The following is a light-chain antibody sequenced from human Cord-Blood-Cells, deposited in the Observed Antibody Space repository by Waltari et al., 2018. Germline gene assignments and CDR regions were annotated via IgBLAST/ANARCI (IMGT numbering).Light chain of an antibody. CDR3: QQSYSTPLT. V-gene: IGKV1-39*01. CDR2: AAS. Sequence: TQSPSSLSASVGDRVTITCRASQSISSYLNWYQQKPGKAPKLLIYAASSLQSGVPSRFSGSGSGTDFTLTISSLQPEDSATYYCQQSYSTPLTFGGGTKVEIK. CDR1: QSISSY. J-gene: IGKJ4*01.